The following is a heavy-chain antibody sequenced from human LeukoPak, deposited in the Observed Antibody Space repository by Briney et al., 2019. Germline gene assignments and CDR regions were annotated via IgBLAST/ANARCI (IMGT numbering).Heavy chain of an antibody. Sequence: SETLSLTCAVYGGSSSGYYWSWIRQPPGKGLEWIGEINHSGSTNYNPSLKSRVTISVDTSKNQISLKLSSVTAADTAVYYCARVLWSGYYIIAYSDYYMDVWGKGTTVTVSS. D-gene: IGHD3-3*01. CDR3: ARVLWSGYYIIAYSDYYMDV. J-gene: IGHJ6*03. CDR2: INHSGST. V-gene: IGHV4-34*01. CDR1: GGSSSGYY.